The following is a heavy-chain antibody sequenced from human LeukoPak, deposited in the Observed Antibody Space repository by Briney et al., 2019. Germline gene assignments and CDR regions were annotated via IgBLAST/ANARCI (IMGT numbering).Heavy chain of an antibody. V-gene: IGHV3-30*18. CDR1: GFTFSSYG. D-gene: IGHD4-17*01. CDR3: AKVGDIGDYDAYYYGMDV. CDR2: ISYDGSNK. Sequence: GGSLRLSCAASGFTFSSYGMDWVRQAPGKGLEWVAVISYDGSNKYYADYVKGRFTIYRDNSKNTLYLQMNSLRAEDTAVYYCAKVGDIGDYDAYYYGMDVWGQGTTVTVSS. J-gene: IGHJ6*02.